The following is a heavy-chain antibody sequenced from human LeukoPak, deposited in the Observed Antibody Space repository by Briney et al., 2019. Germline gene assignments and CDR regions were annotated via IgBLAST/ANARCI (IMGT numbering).Heavy chain of an antibody. D-gene: IGHD4-17*01. V-gene: IGHV3-21*01. Sequence: GGSLRLSCAASPFTFSSYSLNWVRQASGKGLEWVSPITTSSRYIYYADSVRGRFTISRDNAKNSLYLQMNSLRAEDTAVYYCARETTASGNFFDSWGQGTLVTVSS. J-gene: IGHJ4*02. CDR2: ITTSSRYI. CDR1: PFTFSSYS. CDR3: ARETTASGNFFDS.